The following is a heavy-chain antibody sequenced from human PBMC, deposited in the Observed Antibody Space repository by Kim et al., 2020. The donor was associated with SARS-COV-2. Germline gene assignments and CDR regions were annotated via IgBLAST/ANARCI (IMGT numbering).Heavy chain of an antibody. Sequence: SVKGRFTISRDNSKNTLYLQMNSLRAEDTAVYYCAKDNPGGYYYYYGMDVWGQGTTVTVSS. D-gene: IGHD1-26*01. V-gene: IGHV3-23*01. J-gene: IGHJ6*02. CDR3: AKDNPGGYYYYYGMDV.